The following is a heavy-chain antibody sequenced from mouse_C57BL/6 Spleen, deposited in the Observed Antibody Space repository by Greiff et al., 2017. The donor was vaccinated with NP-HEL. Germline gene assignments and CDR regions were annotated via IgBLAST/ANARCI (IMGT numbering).Heavy chain of an antibody. V-gene: IGHV1-53*01. Sequence: VQLQQPGTELVKPGASVKLSCKASGYTFTSYWMHWVKQRPGQGLEWIGNINPSNGGTNYNEKFKSKATLTVDKSSSTAYMQLSSLTSEDSAVYYCARGGYDYDPWFAYWGQGTLVTVSA. CDR2: INPSNGGT. CDR1: GYTFTSYW. J-gene: IGHJ3*01. CDR3: ARGGYDYDPWFAY. D-gene: IGHD2-4*01.